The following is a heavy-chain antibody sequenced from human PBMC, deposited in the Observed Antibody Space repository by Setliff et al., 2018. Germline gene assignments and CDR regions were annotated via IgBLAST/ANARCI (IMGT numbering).Heavy chain of an antibody. Sequence: AGGSLRLSCVASGFTFDDYDMAWVRQAPGKGLEWVAGIKWNGGDRGYADSVRGRFTISRDNAKNSLHLQMDSLRAEDTALYYCARGGLEWVGFTKKKTKRDYWGQGTLVTVSS. CDR1: GFTFDDYD. J-gene: IGHJ4*02. CDR2: IKWNGGDR. V-gene: IGHV3-20*04. D-gene: IGHD3-3*01. CDR3: ARGGLEWVGFTKKKTKRDY.